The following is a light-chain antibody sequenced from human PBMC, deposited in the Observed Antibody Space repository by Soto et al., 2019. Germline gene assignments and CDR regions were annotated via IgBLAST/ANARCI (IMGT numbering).Light chain of an antibody. Sequence: DIQMTQSPSSLSASVGDRVTITCRASQSISSYLNWYQQKPGKAPKLLIYAAASLQSGVPSRFSGSGSSTDFTLTISSLQPEDFATYYCQQSYSTFGGGTKVEIK. CDR3: QQSYST. CDR1: QSISSY. J-gene: IGKJ4*01. V-gene: IGKV1-39*01. CDR2: AAA.